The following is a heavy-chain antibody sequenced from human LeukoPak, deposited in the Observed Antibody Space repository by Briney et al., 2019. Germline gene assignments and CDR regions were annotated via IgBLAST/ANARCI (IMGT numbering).Heavy chain of an antibody. CDR2: ISGSGGGT. V-gene: IGHV3-23*01. D-gene: IGHD1-26*01. CDR3: AKAAGRESYETNFDY. CDR1: GFTFSSYA. Sequence: GGSLRLSCAASGFTFSSYAMSWVRQAPGKGLEWVSAISGSGGGTYYADSVKGRFTISRDNSKDTLYLQMNSLRAEDTAVYYCAKAAGRESYETNFDYWGQGTLVTVSS. J-gene: IGHJ4*02.